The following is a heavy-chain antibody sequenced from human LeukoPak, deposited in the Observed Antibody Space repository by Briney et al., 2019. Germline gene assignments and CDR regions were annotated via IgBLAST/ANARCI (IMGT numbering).Heavy chain of an antibody. CDR3: AKDLIAVAGTSFDY. Sequence: TSETLSLTCAVYGGSFSGYYWSWIRQPPGKGLEWIGEINHSGSTNYNPSLKSRVTISVDTSKNQFSLKLSSVTAADTAVYYCAKDLIAVAGTSFDYWGQGTLVTVSS. CDR2: INHSGST. D-gene: IGHD6-19*01. V-gene: IGHV4-34*01. J-gene: IGHJ4*02. CDR1: GGSFSGYY.